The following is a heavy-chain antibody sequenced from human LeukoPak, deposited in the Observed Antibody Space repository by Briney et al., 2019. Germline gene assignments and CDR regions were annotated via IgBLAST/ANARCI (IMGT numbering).Heavy chain of an antibody. V-gene: IGHV3-15*01. J-gene: IGHJ4*02. D-gene: IGHD3-22*01. CDR2: IKSKTDGGTT. CDR3: TTEEITMIVVENPRVDY. CDR1: GFTFSNAW. Sequence: GGSLRLSCAASGFTFSNAWMSWVRQAPGKGLEWVGRIKSKTDGGTTDYAAPVKGRFTISRDDSKNTLYLQMNSLKTEDTAVYYCTTEEITMIVVENPRVDYWGQGTLVTVSS.